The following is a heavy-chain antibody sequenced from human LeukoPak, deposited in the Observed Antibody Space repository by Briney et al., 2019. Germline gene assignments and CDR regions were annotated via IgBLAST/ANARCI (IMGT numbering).Heavy chain of an antibody. J-gene: IGHJ4*02. CDR1: GFTFSSYE. V-gene: IGHV3-48*03. CDR2: ISSSGSTI. D-gene: IGHD6-25*01. CDR3: IFSARLAFDY. Sequence: PGGSLRLSCAASGFTFSSYEMNWVRQAPGKGLEWVSYISSSGSTIYYADSVKGRFTISRDNAKNSLYLQMNSLRAEDTAVYYCIFSARLAFDYWGQGTLVTVSS.